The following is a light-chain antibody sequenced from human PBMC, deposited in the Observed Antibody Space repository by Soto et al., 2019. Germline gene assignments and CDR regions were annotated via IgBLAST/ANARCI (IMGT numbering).Light chain of an antibody. CDR1: SSDVGSYNL. V-gene: IGLV2-23*01. CDR3: CSYAGGSTLV. J-gene: IGLJ7*01. Sequence: QSALTQPASVSGSPGQSITISCTGTSSDVGSYNLVSWYQQHPGKAPKLMIYEGSKRPSGVSNRFSGPKSGNTASLTISGLQAEDEADYYCCSYAGGSTLVFGGGTQLTVL. CDR2: EGS.